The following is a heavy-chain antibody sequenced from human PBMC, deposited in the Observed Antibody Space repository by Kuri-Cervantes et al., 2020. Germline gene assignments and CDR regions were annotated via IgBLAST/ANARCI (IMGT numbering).Heavy chain of an antibody. CDR2: INAGNGNT. Sequence: ASVKVSCKASGYTFTSYAMHWVRQAPGQRLEWMGWINAGNGNTKYSQKFQGRVTITRDTSASTAYMELSSLRSEDTAVYYCARGLGDYDFWSGYLQNYYYYMDVWGKGTTVTVSS. CDR1: GYTFTSYA. D-gene: IGHD3-3*01. J-gene: IGHJ6*03. V-gene: IGHV1-3*01. CDR3: ARGLGDYDFWSGYLQNYYYYMDV.